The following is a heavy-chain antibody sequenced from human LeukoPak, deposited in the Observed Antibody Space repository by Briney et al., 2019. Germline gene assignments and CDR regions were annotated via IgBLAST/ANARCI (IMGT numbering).Heavy chain of an antibody. CDR3: AKDSSSFHENWFDP. CDR1: GFTFSSYA. CDR2: ISGSGGST. Sequence: GVSLRLSCAASGFTFSSYAMSWVRQAPGKGLEWVSAISGSGGSTYYADSVKGRFTISRDNSKNTLYLQMNSLRAEDTAVYYCAKDSSSFHENWFDPWGQGTLVTVSS. V-gene: IGHV3-23*01. J-gene: IGHJ5*02. D-gene: IGHD6-13*01.